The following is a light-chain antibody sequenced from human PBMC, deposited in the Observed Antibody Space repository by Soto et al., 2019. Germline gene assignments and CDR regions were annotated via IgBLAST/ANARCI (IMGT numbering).Light chain of an antibody. V-gene: IGKV1-39*01. CDR1: QSISSY. CDR2: TTS. CDR3: QQSYSRPRT. Sequence: DIQMTQSPSSLSAFVGDSVTITCRASQSISSYLNWYQQKPGKAPTLLIYTTSSLESGVPSRFSGSGSGTDFTLIISSLQPEDFATYFCQQSYSRPRTFGQGTKVEI. J-gene: IGKJ1*01.